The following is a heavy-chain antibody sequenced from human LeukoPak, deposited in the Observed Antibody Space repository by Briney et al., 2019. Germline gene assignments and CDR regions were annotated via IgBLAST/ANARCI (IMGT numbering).Heavy chain of an antibody. CDR3: ARGDYYGSPKTVAA. J-gene: IGHJ5*02. CDR2: INPDNGGT. D-gene: IGHD3-10*01. Sequence: GASVKVSCKACEYTFADYYMNCVRQDPGQGLEWMGGINPDNGGTNYAQKFQGRVIMTRDTSITTVYMELSGLRSDDTAIHYCARGDYYGSPKTVAAWGQGTLVTVSS. V-gene: IGHV1-2*02. CDR1: EYTFADYY.